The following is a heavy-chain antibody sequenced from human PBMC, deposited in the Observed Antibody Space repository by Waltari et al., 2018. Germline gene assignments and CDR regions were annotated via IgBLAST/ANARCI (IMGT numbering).Heavy chain of an antibody. V-gene: IGHV4-34*01. CDR2: IKHSGST. CDR1: GGSFSGYY. CDR3: ARGGPYCSGGSCYSLYYYYYGMDV. D-gene: IGHD2-15*01. Sequence: QVQLQQWGAGLLKPSETLSLTCAVYGGSFSGYYWSWIRQPPGKGLEWIGEIKHSGSTNYNPSRKSRVTISVDTSKNQFSLKLSSVTAADTAVYYCARGGPYCSGGSCYSLYYYYYGMDVWGQGTTVTVSS. J-gene: IGHJ6*02.